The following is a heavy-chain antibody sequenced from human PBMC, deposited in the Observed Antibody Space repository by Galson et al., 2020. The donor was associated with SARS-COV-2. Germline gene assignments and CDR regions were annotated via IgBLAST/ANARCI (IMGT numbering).Heavy chain of an antibody. CDR2: ITSSSTT. CDR1: GFTFSSYN. V-gene: IGHV3-48*02. D-gene: IGHD6-13*01. CDR3: SRGLSSSWPFSDF. J-gene: IGHJ4*02. Sequence: GESLKISCAASGFTFSSYNMKRVRQAPGKGLEWVSFITSSSTTYYADSVKGRFTISRDNAKNSLYLQMSGLRDDDTALYYCSRGLSSSWPFSDFWGQGALVTVSS.